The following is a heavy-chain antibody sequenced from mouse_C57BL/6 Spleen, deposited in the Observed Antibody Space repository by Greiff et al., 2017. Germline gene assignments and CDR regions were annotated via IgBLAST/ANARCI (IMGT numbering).Heavy chain of an antibody. V-gene: IGHV1-81*01. J-gene: IGHJ2*01. CDR2: IYPRSGNT. Sequence: VKLMESGAELARPGASVKLSCKASGYTFTSYGISWVKQRTGQGLEWIGEIYPRSGNTYYNEKFKGKATLTADKSSSTAYMDLRSLTSEDSAVYFCASFYVYFDYWGQGTTLTVSS. CDR1: GYTFTSYG. D-gene: IGHD2-3*01. CDR3: ASFYVYFDY.